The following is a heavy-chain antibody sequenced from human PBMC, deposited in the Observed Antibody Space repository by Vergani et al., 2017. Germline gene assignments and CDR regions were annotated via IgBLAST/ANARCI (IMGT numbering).Heavy chain of an antibody. CDR1: GGTFSSYA. Sequence: QVQLVQSGAAVKKPGSSVKVSCKASGGTFSSYAISWVRQAPGQGLEWMGGIIPIFGTANYAQKFQGRVTITADESTSTAYMELSSLRSEDTAVYYCARDPRYCSSTSCSGGDYWGQGTLVTGSS. CDR2: IIPIFGTA. V-gene: IGHV1-69*12. J-gene: IGHJ4*02. D-gene: IGHD2-2*01. CDR3: ARDPRYCSSTSCSGGDY.